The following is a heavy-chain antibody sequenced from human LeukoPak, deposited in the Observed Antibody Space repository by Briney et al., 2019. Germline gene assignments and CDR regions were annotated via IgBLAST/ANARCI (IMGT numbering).Heavy chain of an antibody. CDR2: ISYDGSNK. CDR3: ASPFGAGGFDP. D-gene: IGHD3-3*01. V-gene: IGHV3-30-3*01. J-gene: IGHJ5*02. Sequence: PGRSLRLSCAASGFTFSSYAMHWVRQAPGKGLEWVAVISYDGSNKYYADSVKGRFTISRDNSKNTLYLQMNSLRAGDTAVYYCASPFGAGGFDPWGQGTLVTVSS. CDR1: GFTFSSYA.